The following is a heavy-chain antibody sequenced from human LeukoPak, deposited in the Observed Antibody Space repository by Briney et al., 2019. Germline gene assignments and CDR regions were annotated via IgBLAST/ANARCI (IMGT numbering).Heavy chain of an antibody. CDR3: ARGVLTVRAQYYFDY. J-gene: IGHJ4*02. Sequence: GGSLSLSCAASGFTSSNYAMSWVRQAPGKGLEWVSVIYSGGSTYYADSVKGRFTISRDNSKNTLYLQMNSLRAEDTAVYYCARGVLTVRAQYYFDYWGQGTLVTVSS. CDR1: GFTSSNYA. V-gene: IGHV3-53*01. D-gene: IGHD3-10*01. CDR2: IYSGGST.